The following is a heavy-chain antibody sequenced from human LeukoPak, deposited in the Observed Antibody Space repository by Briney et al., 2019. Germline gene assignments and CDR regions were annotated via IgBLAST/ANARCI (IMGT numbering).Heavy chain of an antibody. CDR1: GCTFTSYG. D-gene: IGHD3-22*01. CDR3: ARDQEPHDSSGSDAFDI. CDR2: ISAYNGNT. J-gene: IGHJ3*02. Sequence: ASVKVSCKASGCTFTSYGISWVRQAPGQGLEWMGWISAYNGNTNYAQKLQGRVTMTTDTSTSTAYMELRSLRSDDTAVYYCARDQEPHDSSGSDAFDIWGQGTMVTVSS. V-gene: IGHV1-18*01.